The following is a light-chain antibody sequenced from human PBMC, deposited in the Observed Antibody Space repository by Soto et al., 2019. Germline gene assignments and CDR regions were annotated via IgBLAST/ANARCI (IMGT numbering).Light chain of an antibody. J-gene: IGKJ5*01. Sequence: DIQMTQSPSSLCASVGDRVTITCRASQRISSYLNWYQQKPGKAPKLLVYAASSLQSGVPSRFSGSGSGTDFTLTISSLQPEDFATYYCQQLFDSPITFGQGTRLEIK. CDR3: QQLFDSPIT. CDR2: AAS. V-gene: IGKV1-39*01. CDR1: QRISSY.